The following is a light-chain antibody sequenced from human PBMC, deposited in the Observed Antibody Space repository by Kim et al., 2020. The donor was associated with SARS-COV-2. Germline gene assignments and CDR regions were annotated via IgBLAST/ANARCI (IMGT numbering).Light chain of an antibody. CDR1: QGIRNY. CDR3: QKYNSAPRT. V-gene: IGKV1-27*01. J-gene: IGKJ1*01. CDR2: GAT. Sequence: DVQMTQSQSSLSASVGDRVTITCRVSQGIRNYLAWYQQRPGKVPKLLIYGATTLQSGVPSRFSGSGSGTDFTLTIRSLQLEDVATYYCQKYNSAPRTFVQGTGVDVK.